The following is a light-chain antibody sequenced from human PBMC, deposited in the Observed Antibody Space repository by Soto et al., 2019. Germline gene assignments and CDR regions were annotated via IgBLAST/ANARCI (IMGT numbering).Light chain of an antibody. Sequence: QSALTQPASVSGSPGQSITISCTGTSSDVGGYNYVSWYQQHPGKAPKLMIYDVSNRPSGVSNRFSGSKSGNTASLTISGLQAEEEADYYCSSYTSTRPVVFGGGTKLTVL. CDR1: SSDVGGYNY. V-gene: IGLV2-14*01. CDR3: SSYTSTRPVV. CDR2: DVS. J-gene: IGLJ3*02.